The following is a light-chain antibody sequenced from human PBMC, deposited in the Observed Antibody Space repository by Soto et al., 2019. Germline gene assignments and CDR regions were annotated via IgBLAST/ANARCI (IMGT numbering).Light chain of an antibody. CDR1: QSISSY. J-gene: IGKJ5*01. Sequence: QKPSSLSASVGDRVTITCRASQSISSYLNWYQQKPGKAPKLLIYAASRLQSGVPSRFSGSGSGTDFTLTISSLQPEDFATYYCQHSYSTPITFGQGTRLEIK. V-gene: IGKV1-39*01. CDR2: AAS. CDR3: QHSYSTPIT.